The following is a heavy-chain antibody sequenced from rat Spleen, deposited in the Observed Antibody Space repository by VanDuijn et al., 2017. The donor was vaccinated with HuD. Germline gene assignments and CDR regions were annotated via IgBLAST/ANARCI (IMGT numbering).Heavy chain of an antibody. CDR2: IWGDGRT. D-gene: IGHD1-12*03. CDR3: TRSWGYYYDGSPQWFAY. V-gene: IGHV2-1*01. J-gene: IGHJ3*01. CDR1: GFSLTSNS. Sequence: QVQLKESGPGLVQPSQTLSLTCTVSGFSLTSNSVHWVRQSPGKGLEWIGGIWGDGRTDYNSVLKSRLSISRDTSKSQVFLKMNSLQTDDTAIYFCTRSWGYYYDGSPQWFAYWGQGTLVTVSS.